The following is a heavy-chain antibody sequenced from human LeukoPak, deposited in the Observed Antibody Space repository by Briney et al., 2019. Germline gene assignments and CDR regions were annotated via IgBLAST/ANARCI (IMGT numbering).Heavy chain of an antibody. Sequence: SETLSLTCTVSGGSISSGGYYWSWIRQHPGKGLEWIGYIYYSGSTYYNPSLKSRVTISVDTSKNRFSLKLSSVTAADTAVYYCASFRGLGGELLLVYWGQGTLVTVSS. CDR2: IYYSGST. D-gene: IGHD2-15*01. J-gene: IGHJ4*02. CDR1: GGSISSGGYY. CDR3: ASFRGLGGELLLVY. V-gene: IGHV4-31*03.